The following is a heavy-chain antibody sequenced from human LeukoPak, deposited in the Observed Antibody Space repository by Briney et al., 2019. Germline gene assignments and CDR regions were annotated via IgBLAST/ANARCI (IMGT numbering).Heavy chain of an antibody. CDR2: IYYSGST. Sequence: PSETLSLTCTVSGGSISSYYWSWIRQPPGKGLEWIGYIYYSGSTNYNPSLKSRVTISVDTSKNQFSLKLSSVTAADTAVYYCARETSQKGAHYMDVWGKGTTATISS. D-gene: IGHD3-16*01. CDR3: ARETSQKGAHYMDV. V-gene: IGHV4-59*01. CDR1: GGSISSYY. J-gene: IGHJ6*03.